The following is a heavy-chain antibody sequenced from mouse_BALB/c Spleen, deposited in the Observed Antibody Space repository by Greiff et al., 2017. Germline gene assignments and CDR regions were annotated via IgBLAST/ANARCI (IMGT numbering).Heavy chain of an antibody. CDR3: ARENTGYYFDY. V-gene: IGHV5-9-3*01. J-gene: IGHJ2*01. CDR2: ISSGGSYT. Sequence: VQLKQSGGGLVKPGGSLKLSCAASGFTFSSYAMSWVRQTPEKRLEWVATISSGGSYTYYPDSVKGRFTISRDNAKNTLYLQMSSLRSEDTAMYYCARENTGYYFDYWGQGTTLTVSS. CDR1: GFTFSSYA.